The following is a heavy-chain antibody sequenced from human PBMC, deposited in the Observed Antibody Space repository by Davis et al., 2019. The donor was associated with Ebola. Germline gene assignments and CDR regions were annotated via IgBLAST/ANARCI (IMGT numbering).Heavy chain of an antibody. CDR1: GYTFTSYG. CDR3: ARGEATVHYYYYYMDV. CDR2: ISAYNGNT. Sequence: ASVKVSCKASGYTFTSYGISWVRQAPGQGLEWMGWISAYNGNTNYAQKLQGRVTMTTDTSTSTAYMELRSLRSDDTAVYYCARGEATVHYYYYYMDVWGKGTTVTVSS. D-gene: IGHD4-17*01. V-gene: IGHV1-18*04. J-gene: IGHJ6*03.